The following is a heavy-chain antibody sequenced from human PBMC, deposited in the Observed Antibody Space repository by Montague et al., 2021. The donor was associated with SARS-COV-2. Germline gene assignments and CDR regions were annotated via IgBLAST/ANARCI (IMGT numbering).Heavy chain of an antibody. CDR3: ARRLTRLEPPFDP. J-gene: IGHJ5*02. CDR2: IYYSGST. CDR1: GDSLLRATYS. Sequence: SETLSLTCAVSGDSLLRATYSWAWIRQPPGIFLEWIGNIYYSGSTMYTLTLKSRVTMSVDTSQNQFSLHLNLVTAADTAVYYCARRLTRLEPPFDPWGQGTLVIVSS. V-gene: IGHV4-39*01. D-gene: IGHD1-1*01.